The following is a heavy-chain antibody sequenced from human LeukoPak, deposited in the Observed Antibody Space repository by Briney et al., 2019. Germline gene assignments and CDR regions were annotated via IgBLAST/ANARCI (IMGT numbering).Heavy chain of an antibody. Sequence: GGSLRLSCAASGFTVSSNYMSWVRKAPGKGLEWVSVIYSGGSAYYADSVEGRFTISRDNSKNTLYLQMNTLGAEDTAVYYCARTVAGSGIDYFDYWAREPWSPSPQ. V-gene: IGHV3-53*01. D-gene: IGHD6-19*01. J-gene: IGHJ4*02. CDR1: GFTVSSNY. CDR3: ARTVAGSGIDYFDY. CDR2: IYSGGSA.